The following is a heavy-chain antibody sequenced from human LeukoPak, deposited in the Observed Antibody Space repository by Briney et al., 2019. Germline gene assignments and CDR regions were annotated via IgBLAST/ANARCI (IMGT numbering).Heavy chain of an antibody. J-gene: IGHJ4*02. CDR2: IIPIFGTA. CDR1: GGTFSSYA. D-gene: IGHD3-22*01. Sequence: SVKVSCKASGGTFSSYAISWVRQAPGQGLEWMGGIIPIFGTANYAQKFQGRVTITADESTSTAYMELSSLRSEDTAVYYCARPYYYDSSGYYSPYFDYWGQGTLVTVSS. V-gene: IGHV1-69*13. CDR3: ARPYYYDSSGYYSPYFDY.